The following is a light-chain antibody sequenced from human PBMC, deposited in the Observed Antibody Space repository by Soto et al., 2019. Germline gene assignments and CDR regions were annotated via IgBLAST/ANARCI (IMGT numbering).Light chain of an antibody. CDR2: GTS. CDR3: QQYDNSLHT. CDR1: QSISSSY. J-gene: IGKJ4*01. Sequence: EIVLTQSPGTLSLSPGERATLSCRASQSISSSYLAWYQQKPGQAPRLLIYGTSSRATGLPDRFSGSGSGTDFTLTISRLEPEDFAVFYCQQYDNSLHTFGGGTKVDLK. V-gene: IGKV3-20*01.